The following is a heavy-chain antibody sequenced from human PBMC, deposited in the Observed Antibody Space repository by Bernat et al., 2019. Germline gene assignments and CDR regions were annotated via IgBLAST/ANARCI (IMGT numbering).Heavy chain of an antibody. J-gene: IGHJ5*02. CDR1: GGSISSSSYY. CDR3: IRAVAGKVKWWFDP. Sequence: QLQLQESGPGLVKPSETLSLTCTVSGGSISSSSYYWGWIRQPPGKGLEWIGSIYYSGSTYYNPSLKSRVTISVDTSKNQFSLKLSSVTAADTAVYYCIRAVAGKVKWWFDPWGQGTLVTVSS. V-gene: IGHV4-39*01. CDR2: IYYSGST. D-gene: IGHD6-19*01.